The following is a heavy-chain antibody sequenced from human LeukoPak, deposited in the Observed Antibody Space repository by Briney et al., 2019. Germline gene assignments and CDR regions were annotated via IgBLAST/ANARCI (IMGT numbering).Heavy chain of an antibody. V-gene: IGHV4-59*01. CDR1: GGSLSSYY. D-gene: IGHD6-19*01. CDR2: IYYSGST. Sequence: SEDLFLNWPVPGGSLSSYYLSLIRQPPGKGLGLDEYIYYSGSTNYIPSLKSRVTISVNTSKNQFSLKLSSVTAADTAVYYCARSPPSGWFNWFDPWAREPWSPSPQ. CDR3: ARSPPSGWFNWFDP. J-gene: IGHJ5*02.